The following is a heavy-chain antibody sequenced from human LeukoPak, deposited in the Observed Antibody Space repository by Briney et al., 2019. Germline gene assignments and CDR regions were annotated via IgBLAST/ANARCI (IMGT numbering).Heavy chain of an antibody. CDR3: ARASVDTAMYY. CDR1: GYTFTSYY. J-gene: IGHJ4*02. Sequence: GASVKVSCKASGYTFTSYYVHWARQAPGQGLEWMGIINPRDATTYYAQKFQGRVTVTRDMSTSTVYMELSSLRSEDTAAYYCARASVDTAMYYWGQGTLVTVSS. CDR2: INPRDATT. D-gene: IGHD5-18*01. V-gene: IGHV1-46*01.